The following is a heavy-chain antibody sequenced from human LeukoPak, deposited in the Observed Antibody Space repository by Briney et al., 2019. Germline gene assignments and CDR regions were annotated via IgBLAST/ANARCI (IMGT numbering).Heavy chain of an antibody. CDR1: GYTFPSYY. V-gene: IGHV1-46*03. Sequence: GSSVKVSCKASGYTFPSYYMHWVRQAPGQGLEWMGIINPSGCSTSYAQKFQGRVTMTRDKFTSTVYLELGRLRSEDTAVYYCARGDSVIVGANRYYYYMDVWGKGTTVTVSS. J-gene: IGHJ6*03. D-gene: IGHD1-26*01. CDR2: INPSGCST. CDR3: ARGDSVIVGANRYYYYMDV.